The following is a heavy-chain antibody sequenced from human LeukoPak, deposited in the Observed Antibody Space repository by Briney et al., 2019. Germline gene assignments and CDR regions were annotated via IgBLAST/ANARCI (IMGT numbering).Heavy chain of an antibody. V-gene: IGHV1-2*02. D-gene: IGHD4-23*01. Sequence: ASVKVSCKAPGYSVSGYYLHWVRQAPGQGLEWMGWIDPKRDPKRGGTNYAQNFQGRVTMTRDTSLSTAYMELTSLTSDDTAVYYCARATNGGNTIDYWGQGTLVTVSS. CDR3: ARATNGGNTIDY. J-gene: IGHJ4*02. CDR1: GYSVSGYY. CDR2: IDPKRDPKRGGT.